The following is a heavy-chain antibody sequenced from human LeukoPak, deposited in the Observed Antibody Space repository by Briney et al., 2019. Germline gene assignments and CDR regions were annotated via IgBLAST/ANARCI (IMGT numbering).Heavy chain of an antibody. Sequence: GGSLRLSCAASGFNFSNYAMGWIRQAPGKGLEWVSTISGDGGSTHYADSVKGRFTISRANSKNRLFLQMNSLRAEDTAVYYCAKSGSRDWDYFEYWGQGTLVTASS. CDR3: AKSGSRDWDYFEY. D-gene: IGHD6-19*01. CDR2: ISGDGGST. CDR1: GFNFSNYA. J-gene: IGHJ4*02. V-gene: IGHV3-23*01.